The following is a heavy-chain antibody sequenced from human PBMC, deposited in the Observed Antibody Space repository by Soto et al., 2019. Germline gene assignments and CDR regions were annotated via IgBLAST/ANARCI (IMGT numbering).Heavy chain of an antibody. CDR2: ISDRGGST. CDR1: EFTFSSYA. J-gene: IGHJ6*04. Sequence: EVQLLESGGGLVQPGGSLRLSCAASEFTFSSYAMSWVRQAPGKGLEWVSTISDRGGSTYYADSVRGRFTISRDNSKDTLYLQMDGLRAEDTAVYYCAKVMVDYGDSDVWGKGTTVTVSS. V-gene: IGHV3-23*01. D-gene: IGHD4-17*01. CDR3: AKVMVDYGDSDV.